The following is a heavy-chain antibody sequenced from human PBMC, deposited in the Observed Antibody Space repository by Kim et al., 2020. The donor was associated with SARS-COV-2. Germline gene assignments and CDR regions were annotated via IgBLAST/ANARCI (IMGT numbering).Heavy chain of an antibody. CDR2: INHSGST. V-gene: IGHV4-34*01. J-gene: IGHJ6*02. Sequence: SETLSLTCAVYGGSFSGYYWSWIRQPPGKGLEWIGEINHSGSTNYNPSLKSRVTISVDTSKNQFSLKLSSVTAADTAVYYCARGYGSGSYFLYYGMDVWGQGTTVTVSS. CDR1: GGSFSGYY. CDR3: ARGYGSGSYFLYYGMDV. D-gene: IGHD3-10*01.